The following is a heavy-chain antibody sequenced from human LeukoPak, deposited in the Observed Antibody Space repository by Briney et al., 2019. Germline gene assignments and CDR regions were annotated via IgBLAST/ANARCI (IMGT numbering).Heavy chain of an antibody. Sequence: PGGSLRLSCAASGFTFSSYSMNWVRQAPGKGLEWVSSISSSSSYIYYADSVKGRFTISRDNAKNSLYLQMNSLRAEDTAVYYCASFRESGYSYGSPYWFDPWGQGTLVTVSS. V-gene: IGHV3-21*01. D-gene: IGHD5-18*01. J-gene: IGHJ5*02. CDR1: GFTFSSYS. CDR3: ASFRESGYSYGSPYWFDP. CDR2: ISSSSSYI.